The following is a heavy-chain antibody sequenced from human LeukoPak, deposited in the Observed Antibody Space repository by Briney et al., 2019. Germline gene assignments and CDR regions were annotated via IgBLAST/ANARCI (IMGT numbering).Heavy chain of an antibody. V-gene: IGHV4-4*02. CDR2: IYHSGST. Sequence: SETLSLTCAVSGGSISSSNWWSWVRQPPGKGLEWIGEIYHSGSTNYNPSLKSRLTISVDKSRNQFSLKLSSVTAADTAVYYCASSSSWYTPFDYWGQGTLVTVSS. J-gene: IGHJ4*02. CDR1: GGSISSSNW. CDR3: ASSSSWYTPFDY. D-gene: IGHD6-13*01.